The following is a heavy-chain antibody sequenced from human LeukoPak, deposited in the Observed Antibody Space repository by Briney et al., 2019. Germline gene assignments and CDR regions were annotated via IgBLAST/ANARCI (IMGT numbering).Heavy chain of an antibody. D-gene: IGHD2-21*02. V-gene: IGHV4-34*01. CDR1: GGSFSGYY. CDR3: ARGLRVTPPLDY. CDR2: INHSGST. Sequence: TSETLSLTCAVYGGSFSGYYWSWIRQPPGKGLEWIGEINHSGSTNYNPSLKGRVTISVDTSKNQFSLKLSSVTAADAAVYYCARGLRVTPPLDYWGQGTLVTVSS. J-gene: IGHJ4*02.